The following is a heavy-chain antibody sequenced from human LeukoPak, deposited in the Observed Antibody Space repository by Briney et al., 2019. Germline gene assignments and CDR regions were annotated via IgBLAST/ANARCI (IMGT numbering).Heavy chain of an antibody. V-gene: IGHV4-39*01. J-gene: IGHJ4*02. Sequence: PSETLSLTCTVSGGSISSSSYYWGWIRQPPGKGLEWIGSIYYSGSTYYNPSLKSRVAISVDTSKNQFSLKLSSVTAADTAVYYCARRGKDSSGYLFFDYWGQGTLVTVSS. D-gene: IGHD3-22*01. CDR3: ARRGKDSSGYLFFDY. CDR1: GGSISSSSYY. CDR2: IYYSGST.